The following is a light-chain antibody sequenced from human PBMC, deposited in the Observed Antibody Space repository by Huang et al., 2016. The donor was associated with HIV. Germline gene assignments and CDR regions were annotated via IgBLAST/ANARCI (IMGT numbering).Light chain of an antibody. CDR3: QQYDYWPPVT. J-gene: IGKJ1*01. CDR2: GAS. CDR1: QSIESN. Sequence: IVMTQSPVTLSVSPGERAALSCRAGQSIESNLAWYQQKPGQAPRLLIYGASTRASGVPARFSGSGSGTEFTLTINNLQSDDFAVYYCQQYDYWPPVTFGQGTKV. V-gene: IGKV3-15*01.